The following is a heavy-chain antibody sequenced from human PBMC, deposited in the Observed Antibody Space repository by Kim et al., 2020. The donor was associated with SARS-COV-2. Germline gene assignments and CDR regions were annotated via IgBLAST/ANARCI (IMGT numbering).Heavy chain of an antibody. CDR3: AKGLSYWYFDL. Sequence: GGSLRLSCAASGFTFSSYGMHWVRQAPGKGLEWVAVISYDGSNKYYADSVKGRFTISRDNSKNTLYLQMNSLRAEDTAVYYCAKGLSYWYFDLWGRGTLVTFSS. CDR1: GFTFSSYG. CDR2: ISYDGSNK. D-gene: IGHD2-2*01. V-gene: IGHV3-30*18. J-gene: IGHJ2*01.